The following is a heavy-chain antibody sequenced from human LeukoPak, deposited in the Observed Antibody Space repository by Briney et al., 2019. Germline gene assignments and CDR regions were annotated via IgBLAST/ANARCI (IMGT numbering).Heavy chain of an antibody. V-gene: IGHV4-59*01. D-gene: IGHD3-22*01. Sequence: SETLSLTCTVSGGSISSYYWSWIRQPPGKGLEWIGYIYYSGSTNYNPSLKSRVTISVDTSKNQFSLKLSSVTAADTAVYYCARFLSSGYYFYFDYWGQGTLITVSS. CDR2: IYYSGST. CDR3: ARFLSSGYYFYFDY. J-gene: IGHJ4*02. CDR1: GGSISSYY.